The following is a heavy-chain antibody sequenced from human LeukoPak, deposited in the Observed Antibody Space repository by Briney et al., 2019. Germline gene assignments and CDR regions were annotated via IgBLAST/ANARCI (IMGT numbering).Heavy chain of an antibody. Sequence: GKSLKISCKGSGYSFTSYWIGWVRQMPGKGLEWMGIIYPGGSDTRYSPSFQGQVTISADKSISTAYLQWSSLKASDTAMYYCARRRSTYCGGDCYFRYFDYWGQGTLVTVSS. V-gene: IGHV5-51*01. CDR2: IYPGGSDT. CDR1: GYSFTSYW. CDR3: ARRRSTYCGGDCYFRYFDY. J-gene: IGHJ4*02. D-gene: IGHD2-21*02.